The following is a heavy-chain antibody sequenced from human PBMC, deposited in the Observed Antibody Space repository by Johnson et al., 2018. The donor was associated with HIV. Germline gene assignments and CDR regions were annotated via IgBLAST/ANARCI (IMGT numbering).Heavy chain of an antibody. CDR2: IYDVGSNR. Sequence: VQLVESGGGVVQPGRSVRLSCAVSGLNFSDYGMHWVRQAPGKGLEWVAVIYDVGSNRYYADSVKGRFTISRDNSKNTLYLQMNSLRAEDTAVYYCAREREDYGLDIWGQGTMVTVSS. V-gene: IGHV3-30*03. D-gene: IGHD4/OR15-4a*01. CDR1: GLNFSDYG. J-gene: IGHJ3*02. CDR3: AREREDYGLDI.